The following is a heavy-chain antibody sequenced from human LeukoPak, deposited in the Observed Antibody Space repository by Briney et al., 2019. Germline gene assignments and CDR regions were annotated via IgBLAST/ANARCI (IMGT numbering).Heavy chain of an antibody. CDR3: AREAYGDYDS. CDR1: TFTFSSYA. CDR2: ISAGADST. J-gene: IGHJ5*01. Sequence: PGGSLRLSCAASTFTFSSYAMSWVRQAPGKGLEWVSAISAGADSTYYADSVQGRFTISRDNSKNTLFLQMSGLRAEDTAVYFCAREAYGDYDSWGQGTLVTVSS. V-gene: IGHV3-23*01. D-gene: IGHD4-17*01.